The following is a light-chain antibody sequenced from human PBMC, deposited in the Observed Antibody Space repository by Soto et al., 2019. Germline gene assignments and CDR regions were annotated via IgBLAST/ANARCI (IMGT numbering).Light chain of an antibody. Sequence: QSVLTQPPSASGTPGQRVTVSCSGSSSNIGSNYVYWYQQLPGTAPKLLIYSNNQRPSGVPDRFSGSKSGTSASLAISGLRSEDEADYYCAAWDESLSGWVFGGGTKLTV. CDR3: AAWDESLSGWV. CDR1: SSNIGSNY. V-gene: IGLV1-47*02. J-gene: IGLJ3*02. CDR2: SNN.